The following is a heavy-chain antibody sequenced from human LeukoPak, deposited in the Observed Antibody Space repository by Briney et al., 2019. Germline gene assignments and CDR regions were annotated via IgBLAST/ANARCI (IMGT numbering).Heavy chain of an antibody. CDR3: ARYAAAAAWLDP. Sequence: SETLSLTCTVSGGSISSSSYYWGWIRQPPGKGLEWIGSIYYSGSTYYNPSLKSRVTISVDTSKNQFSLKLSSVTAADTAVYYCARYAAAAAWLDPWGQGTLVTVSS. D-gene: IGHD6-13*01. J-gene: IGHJ5*02. V-gene: IGHV4-39*01. CDR1: GGSISSSSYY. CDR2: IYYSGST.